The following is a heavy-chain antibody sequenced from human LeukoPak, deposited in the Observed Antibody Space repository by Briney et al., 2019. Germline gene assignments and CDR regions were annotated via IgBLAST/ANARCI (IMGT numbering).Heavy chain of an antibody. V-gene: IGHV3-48*02. Sequence: PGGSLRLSCLASGFTFSAYSMNWVRQAPGKGLERVSYIRRSGSPRYYADPVKGRFTISRDDAKNSLYLQMDDLRDEDTAMYYCVRDPDALDYWGQGTLVTVSP. CDR3: VRDPDALDY. J-gene: IGHJ4*02. CDR2: IRRSGSPR. CDR1: GFTFSAYS.